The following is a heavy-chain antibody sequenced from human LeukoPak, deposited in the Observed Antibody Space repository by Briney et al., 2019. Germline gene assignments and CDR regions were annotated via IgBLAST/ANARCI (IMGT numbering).Heavy chain of an antibody. J-gene: IGHJ6*02. Sequence: GGSLRLSCAASGFTFSSYSMNWVRQAPGKGLERVSSISSSSSYTYYADSVKGRFTISRDNAKNSLYLQMNSLRAEDTAVYYCARDMGRVRGVIHIRGYYGMDVWGQGTTVTVSS. CDR2: ISSSSSYT. D-gene: IGHD3-10*01. V-gene: IGHV3-21*01. CDR3: ARDMGRVRGVIHIRGYYGMDV. CDR1: GFTFSSYS.